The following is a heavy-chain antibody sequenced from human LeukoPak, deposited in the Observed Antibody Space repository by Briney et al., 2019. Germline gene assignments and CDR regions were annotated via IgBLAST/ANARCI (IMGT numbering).Heavy chain of an antibody. CDR3: AKDRTYYYDSSGYPNRGFDY. V-gene: IGHV3-30*02. Sequence: GGSLRLSCAVSGLTFSSYGMHWVRQAPGKGLEWVAFIRYDGSNKYYADSVKGRFTISRDNSKNTLYLQMNSLRAEDTAVYYCAKDRTYYYDSSGYPNRGFDYWGQGTLVTVSS. D-gene: IGHD3-22*01. CDR1: GLTFSSYG. CDR2: IRYDGSNK. J-gene: IGHJ4*02.